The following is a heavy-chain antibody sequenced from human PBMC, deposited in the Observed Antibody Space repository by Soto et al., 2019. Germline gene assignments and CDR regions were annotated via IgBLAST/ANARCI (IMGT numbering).Heavy chain of an antibody. CDR3: ACPVSGGRGFHPYGMDV. D-gene: IGHD2-15*01. CDR2: IIPIFGTA. J-gene: IGHJ6*02. CDR1: GGTFSSYA. V-gene: IGHV1-69*01. Sequence: QVQLVQSGAEVKKPGSSVKVSCKASGGTFSSYAISWVRQAPGQGLEWMGGIIPIFGTANYAQKFQGRVTITADESTSTAYMELSSLRSEDTAVYYCACPVSGGRGFHPYGMDVWGQGTTVTVSS.